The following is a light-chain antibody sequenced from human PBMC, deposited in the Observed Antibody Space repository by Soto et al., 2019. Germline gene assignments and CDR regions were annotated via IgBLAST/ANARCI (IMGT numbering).Light chain of an antibody. Sequence: DIQMTQSPSSLSASLGDTVTISCRASQNIENYLHWYQQKAGKAPEVLLYVASVLKDGVSSRFSGSGYGTDFTLTITNLQPEDFAMYYCQQSFSSPPITFGQGTRRDIK. J-gene: IGKJ5*01. CDR1: QNIENY. V-gene: IGKV1-39*01. CDR3: QQSFSSPPIT. CDR2: VAS.